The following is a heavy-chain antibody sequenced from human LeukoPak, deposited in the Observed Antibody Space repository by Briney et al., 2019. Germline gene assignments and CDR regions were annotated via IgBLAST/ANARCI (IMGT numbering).Heavy chain of an antibody. J-gene: IGHJ4*02. D-gene: IGHD2-15*01. V-gene: IGHV1-2*02. CDR2: INPNSGGT. CDR3: ARGPLAVAALPDLDY. Sequence: GASVEVSCKASGYTFTGYYMHWVRQAPGQGLEWMGWINPNSGGTNYAQKFQGRVTMTRDTSISTAHMELSRLRSDDTAVYYCARGPLAVAALPDLDYWGQGTLVTVSS. CDR1: GYTFTGYY.